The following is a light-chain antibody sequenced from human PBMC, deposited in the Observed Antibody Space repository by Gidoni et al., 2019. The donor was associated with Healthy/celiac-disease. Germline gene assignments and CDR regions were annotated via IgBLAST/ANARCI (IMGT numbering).Light chain of an antibody. V-gene: IGKV3-11*01. CDR3: QQRSNWPLT. CDR1: QSVSSY. J-gene: IGKJ4*01. CDR2: DAS. Sequence: EIVLTQSPATLSLSPGERATRSCRASQSVSSYLAWYQQKPGQAPRLLIYDASNRATGIPARCSGSGSGTDFTLTISSLEPEDFAVYYCQQRSNWPLTFGGGTKVEIK.